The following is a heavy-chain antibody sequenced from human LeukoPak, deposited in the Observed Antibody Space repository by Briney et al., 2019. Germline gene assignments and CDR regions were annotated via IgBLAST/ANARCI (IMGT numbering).Heavy chain of an antibody. CDR2: INPNSGGT. V-gene: IGHV1-2*02. D-gene: IGHD4-17*01. CDR3: ARDGSHDYGDYGIDY. CDR1: GYTFTSYY. Sequence: ASVKVSCKASGYTFTSYYMHWVRQAPGHGLEWMGWINPNSGGTNYAQKFQGRVTMTRDTSISTAYMELSRLRSDDTAVYYCARDGSHDYGDYGIDYWGQGTLVTVSS. J-gene: IGHJ4*02.